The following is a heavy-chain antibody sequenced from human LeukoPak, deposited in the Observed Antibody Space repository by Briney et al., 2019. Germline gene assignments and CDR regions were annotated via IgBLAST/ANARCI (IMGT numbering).Heavy chain of an antibody. V-gene: IGHV3-23*01. D-gene: IGHD2-21*01. CDR2: ISGSDGST. J-gene: IGHJ4*02. Sequence: GGSLRLSCAASGFTFSSYAMSWVRQAPGKGLEWVSGISGSDGSTNYADSVKGRFTISRENSKNTLYLQMNSLRAEDTAVYYCAKLFPYYFDYWGQGTLVTVSS. CDR1: GFTFSSYA. CDR3: AKLFPYYFDY.